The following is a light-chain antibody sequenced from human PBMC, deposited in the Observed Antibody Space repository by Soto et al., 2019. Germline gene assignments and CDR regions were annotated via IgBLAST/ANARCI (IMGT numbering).Light chain of an antibody. V-gene: IGLV2-18*02. J-gene: IGLJ3*02. CDR2: EVT. CDR3: SSYTTSDTWV. Sequence: QSALTHPPSVSGSPGQSVTISCTGTSSDVGSYNRVSWYQQPPGTAPELMIYEVTNRPSGVPDRFSGSKSGNTASLTISGLQAEDEANYYCSSYTTSDTWVFGGGTKLTVL. CDR1: SSDVGSYNR.